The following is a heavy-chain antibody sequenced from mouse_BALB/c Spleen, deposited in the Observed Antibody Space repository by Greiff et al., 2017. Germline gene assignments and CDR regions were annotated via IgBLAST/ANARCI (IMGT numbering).Heavy chain of an antibody. CDR2: INPSTGYT. D-gene: IGHD4-1*01. CDR1: GYTFTSYW. CDR3: ARWGPNWNFDY. J-gene: IGHJ2*01. Sequence: VQLQQSGAELAKPGASVKMSCKASGYTFTSYWMHWVKQRPGQGLEWIGYINPSTGYTEYNQKFKDKATLTADKSSSTAYMQLSSLTSEDSAVYYCARWGPNWNFDYWGQGTTLTVSS. V-gene: IGHV1-7*01.